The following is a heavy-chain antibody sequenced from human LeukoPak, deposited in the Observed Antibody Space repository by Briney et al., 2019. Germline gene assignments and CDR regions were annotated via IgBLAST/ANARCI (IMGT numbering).Heavy chain of an antibody. J-gene: IGHJ3*02. CDR3: AKDPRSYSSSWYGAFDI. CDR2: IRYDGSNK. CDR1: GFTFSSYG. Sequence: PGGSLRLSCAASGFTFSSYGMHWVRQAPGKGLEWVAFIRYDGSNKYYADSVKGRFTISRDNSKNTLYLQMNSLRAEDTAVYYCAKDPRSYSSSWYGAFDIWGQGTTVTVSS. V-gene: IGHV3-30*02. D-gene: IGHD6-13*01.